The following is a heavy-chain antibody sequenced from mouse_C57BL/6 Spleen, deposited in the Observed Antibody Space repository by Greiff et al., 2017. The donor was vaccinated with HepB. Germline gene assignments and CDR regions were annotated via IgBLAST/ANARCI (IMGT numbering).Heavy chain of an antibody. D-gene: IGHD1-1*01. CDR2: IDPNSGGT. CDR1: GYTFTSYW. CDR3: ARARITTVVEGMDY. J-gene: IGHJ4*01. V-gene: IGHV1-72*01. Sequence: VQLQQSGAELVKPGASVKLSCKASGYTFTSYWMHWVKQRPGRGLEWIGRIDPNSGGTKYNEKFKSKATLTVDKPSSTAYMQLSSLTSEDSAVYYCARARITTVVEGMDYWGQGTSVTVSS.